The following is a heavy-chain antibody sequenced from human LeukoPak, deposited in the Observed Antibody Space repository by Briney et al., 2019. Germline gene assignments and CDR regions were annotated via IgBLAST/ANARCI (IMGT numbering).Heavy chain of an antibody. CDR3: ARDFKDYYDSSGYYAFDY. V-gene: IGHV3-11*01. D-gene: IGHD3-22*01. CDR2: IAGGGRTI. J-gene: IGHJ4*02. CDR1: RFTFSDYY. Sequence: GGSLRLSCAASRFTFSDYYMSWIRQAPGKGLEWVSYIAGGGRTIYYADSVKGRFTISRDNAKNSLYLQMNSLRAEDTAVYYCARDFKDYYDSSGYYAFDYWGQGTLVTVSS.